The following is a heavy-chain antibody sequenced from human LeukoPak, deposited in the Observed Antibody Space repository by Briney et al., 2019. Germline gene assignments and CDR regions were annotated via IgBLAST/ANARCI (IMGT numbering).Heavy chain of an antibody. CDR1: GFTVSSNY. V-gene: IGHV3-53*01. J-gene: IGHJ3*02. CDR2: ISNSGSST. CDR3: ARDSSGWYDAFDI. Sequence: GGSLRLSCAASGFTVSSNYMSWVRQAPGKGLEWVSVISNSGSSTYYVDSVKGRFTISRDNSKNTLYLQMNSLRAEDTAVYYCARDSSGWYDAFDIWGQGTMVTVSS. D-gene: IGHD6-19*01.